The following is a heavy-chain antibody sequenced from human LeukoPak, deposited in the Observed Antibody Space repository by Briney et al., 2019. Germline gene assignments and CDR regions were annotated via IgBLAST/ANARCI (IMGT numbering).Heavy chain of an antibody. V-gene: IGHV1-2*02. J-gene: IGHJ6*03. D-gene: IGHD2-21*02. Sequence: ASVKVSCKASGYIFTGYYIHWVRQAPGQGLEWMGWINPNSGDTKYAQKFQGRVTMTRDTSNNTVYMDLTRLIFDDTAMYYCARDGVFRSEVGDVYYYYMDVWGKGTTVIISS. CDR1: GYIFTGYY. CDR3: ARDGVFRSEVGDVYYYYMDV. CDR2: INPNSGDT.